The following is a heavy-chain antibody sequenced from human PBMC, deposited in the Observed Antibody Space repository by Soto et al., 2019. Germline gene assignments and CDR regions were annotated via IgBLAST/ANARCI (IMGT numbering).Heavy chain of an antibody. D-gene: IGHD3-22*01. CDR2: ISAYNGNT. CDR3: ARDKYYYDSSGYPADY. J-gene: IGHJ4*02. CDR1: GYTFTSYG. V-gene: IGHV1-18*04. Sequence: ASVKVSCKASGYTFTSYGISWVRQAPGQGLEWMGWISAYNGNTNYAQKLQGRVTMTTDTSTSTAYMELRSPRSDDTAVYYCARDKYYYDSSGYPADYWGQGTLVTVSS.